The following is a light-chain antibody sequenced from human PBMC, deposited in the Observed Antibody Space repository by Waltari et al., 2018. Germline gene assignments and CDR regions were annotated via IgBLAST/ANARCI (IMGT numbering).Light chain of an antibody. CDR2: QKSEANK. CDR3: MIWHSSTWV. Sequence: QAVLTQPSSLSASPGASASLTCTLRTGINVANYRIHWSQQKPVSPPQYLLRQKSEANKQPGSGVPRRFSGSKDASANSGILLISGLQSEDEADYYCMIWHSSTWVFGGGTKLTVL. J-gene: IGLJ3*02. V-gene: IGLV5-45*02. CDR1: TGINVANYR.